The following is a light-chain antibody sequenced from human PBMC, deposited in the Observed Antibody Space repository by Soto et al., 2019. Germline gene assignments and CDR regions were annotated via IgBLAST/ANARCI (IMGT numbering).Light chain of an antibody. V-gene: IGLV2-11*01. J-gene: IGLJ2*01. CDR1: SSDVGGYNY. CDR3: CSYAGSYTFVV. CDR2: DVS. Sequence: QSALTQPRSVSGSPGQSVTISCTGTSSDVGGYNYVSWYQQHTGKAPKLMIYDVSKRPSGVPDRFSGSKYGNTASLTISGLQAEDEADYYCCSYAGSYTFVVFGGGTKLTVL.